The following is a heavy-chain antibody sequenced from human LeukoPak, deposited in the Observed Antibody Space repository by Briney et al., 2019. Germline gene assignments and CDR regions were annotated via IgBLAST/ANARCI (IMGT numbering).Heavy chain of an antibody. Sequence: GGSLRLSCAASGLTVSTNYMTWVRQAPGKGLEWVSIIHSDGSTYYADSVKGRFTISRDNYKNTLYLQMNSLRGEDTAMYYCARDLDYFDSGGSHRRRNYFDYWGQGTLVTVSS. CDR1: GLTVSTNY. D-gene: IGHD3-22*01. J-gene: IGHJ4*02. CDR3: ARDLDYFDSGGSHRRRNYFDY. V-gene: IGHV3-53*01. CDR2: IHSDGST.